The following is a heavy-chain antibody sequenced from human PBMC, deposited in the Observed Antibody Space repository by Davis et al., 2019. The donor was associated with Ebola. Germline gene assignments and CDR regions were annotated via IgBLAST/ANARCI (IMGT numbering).Heavy chain of an antibody. Sequence: GESLKISCKGSGYRFTSYWIAWVRQMPVKGLEWMGIIYPGDSDTRYSPSFPGQVTISADKSISTAYLQWSSLKASDTAMYYCASLRRTVTGMDDAFDIWGQGTMVTVSS. CDR2: IYPGDSDT. D-gene: IGHD4-11*01. CDR3: ASLRRTVTGMDDAFDI. J-gene: IGHJ3*02. CDR1: GYRFTSYW. V-gene: IGHV5-51*01.